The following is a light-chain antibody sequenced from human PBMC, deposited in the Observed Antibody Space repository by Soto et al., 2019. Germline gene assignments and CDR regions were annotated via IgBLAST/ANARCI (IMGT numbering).Light chain of an antibody. Sequence: QSVLTQPPSVSAAPGQKVTISCSGNSSNIGNNYVSWYRQLPGTAPKLLIYDNNKRPSGIPDRFSGSKSGTSATLGITGLQTGDEADYYCGTWDSSLTTHVVFGGGTQLTVL. V-gene: IGLV1-51*01. CDR1: SSNIGNNY. CDR3: GTWDSSLTTHVV. J-gene: IGLJ2*01. CDR2: DNN.